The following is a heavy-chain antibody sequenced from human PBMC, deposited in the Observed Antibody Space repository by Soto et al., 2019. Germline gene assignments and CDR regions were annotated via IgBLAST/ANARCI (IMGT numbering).Heavy chain of an antibody. V-gene: IGHV2-26*01. D-gene: IGHD3-22*01. Sequence: QVTLKESGPVLVKPTETLTLTCTVSGYSLSNARMGVSWIRQPPGMALEWLAHIFANDEESYNTSLRSRLTTSRDTSKNQVVCTMTNMDPVDTATYYCARMGDYYDNAGDAFDLWGQGTRVTVSS. J-gene: IGHJ3*01. CDR1: GYSLSNARMG. CDR2: IFANDEE. CDR3: ARMGDYYDNAGDAFDL.